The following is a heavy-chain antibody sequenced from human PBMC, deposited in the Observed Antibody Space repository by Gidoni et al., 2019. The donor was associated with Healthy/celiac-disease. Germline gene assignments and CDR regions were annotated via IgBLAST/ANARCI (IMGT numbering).Heavy chain of an antibody. CDR2: ISSSSSYT. D-gene: IGHD2-15*01. CDR3: ARGEGLYCSGGSCYSSYYYGMDV. Sequence: QVQLVADGGGLVKPGGSLRRSCAASGFTFSDYHMSWIRQAPGKGLEWVAYISSSSSYTNYVDSVKCRFTISRDNAENSLYLQMTSLGAEDTAVYYCARGEGLYCSGGSCYSSYYYGMDVWGQVPTITVSS. V-gene: IGHV3-11*05. J-gene: IGHJ6*02. CDR1: GFTFSDYH.